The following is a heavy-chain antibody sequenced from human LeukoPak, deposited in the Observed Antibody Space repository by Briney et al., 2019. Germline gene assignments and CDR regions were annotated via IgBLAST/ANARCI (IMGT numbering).Heavy chain of an antibody. CDR3: ARDGYASGSHDY. CDR2: VQQNGRAT. J-gene: IGHJ4*02. CDR1: GFTFSSYW. Sequence: GGSLRLSCAASGFTFSSYWMSWVRQAPGRGLEWVANVQQNGRATHYVDSVKGRFTISRDNAKNSLYLQVSSLRVEDTAVYYCARDGYASGSHDYWGQGTLVTVSS. V-gene: IGHV3-7*04. D-gene: IGHD3-10*01.